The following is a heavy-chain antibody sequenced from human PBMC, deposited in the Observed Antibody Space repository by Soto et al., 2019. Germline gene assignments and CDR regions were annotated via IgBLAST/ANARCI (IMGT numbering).Heavy chain of an antibody. V-gene: IGHV4-34*01. CDR3: ASGRGPSTYYYGSGSYGNWFDP. J-gene: IGHJ5*02. Sequence: SETLSLTCAVYGGSFSGYYCSWIRQPPWKGLEWIGEINHSGSTNYNPSLKSRVTISVDTSKNQFSLKLSCVTAADTAVYYCASGRGPSTYYYGSGSYGNWFDPLGQRTLVALCS. D-gene: IGHD3-10*01. CDR2: INHSGST. CDR1: GGSFSGYY.